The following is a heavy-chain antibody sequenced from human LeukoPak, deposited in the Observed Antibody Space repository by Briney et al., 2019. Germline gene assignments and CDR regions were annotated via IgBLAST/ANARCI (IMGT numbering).Heavy chain of an antibody. CDR3: ARDSKILWFGETAAYDAFDI. CDR1: RFTFSSYS. Sequence: TGGSLRLSCAASRFTFSSYSMNWVRQAPGKGLEWVSSISSSSSYIFYADSVKGRFTISRDNAKNSLYLQMNSLRAEDTAVYFCARDSKILWFGETAAYDAFDIWGQGTMVTVSS. J-gene: IGHJ3*02. V-gene: IGHV3-21*01. CDR2: ISSSSSYI. D-gene: IGHD3-10*01.